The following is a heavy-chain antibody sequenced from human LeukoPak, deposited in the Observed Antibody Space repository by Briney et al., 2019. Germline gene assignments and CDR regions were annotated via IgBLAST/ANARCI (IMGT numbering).Heavy chain of an antibody. Sequence: PGGSLRLSCAASGFAFSTSRMNWVRQAPGKGLEWVSGISWNSGSIGYADSVKGRFTISRDNAKNSLYLQMNSLRAEDTALYYCAKDKWVSSWYVPDYWGQGTLVTVSS. V-gene: IGHV3-9*01. J-gene: IGHJ4*02. CDR1: GFAFSTSR. CDR2: ISWNSGSI. CDR3: AKDKWVSSWYVPDY. D-gene: IGHD6-13*01.